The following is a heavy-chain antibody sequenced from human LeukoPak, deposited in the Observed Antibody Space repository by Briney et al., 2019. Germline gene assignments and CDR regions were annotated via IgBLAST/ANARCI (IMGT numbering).Heavy chain of an antibody. CDR1: GYTFTSYA. Sequence: SVKVSCKASGYTFTSYAISWVRQAPGQGLEWMGGIIPIFGTANYAQKFQGRVTITADESTSTAYMELSSLRSEDTAVYYCARLGRITMVRGAPPTDYYYGMDVWGQGTTVTVSS. J-gene: IGHJ6*02. CDR3: ARLGRITMVRGAPPTDYYYGMDV. V-gene: IGHV1-69*13. D-gene: IGHD3-10*01. CDR2: IIPIFGTA.